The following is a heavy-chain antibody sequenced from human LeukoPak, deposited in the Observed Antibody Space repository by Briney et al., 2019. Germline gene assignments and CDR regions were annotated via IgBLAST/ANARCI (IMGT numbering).Heavy chain of an antibody. CDR3: ARALSPLTMTTVTTWGHYYYYMDV. Sequence: ASVKVSCKASGYTFTSYGISWVRQAPGQGLEWMGWISAYIGNTNYAQKLQGRVTMTTDTSTSTAYMELRSLRSDDTAVYYCARALSPLTMTTVTTWGHYYYYMDVWGKGTTVTVSS. CDR2: ISAYIGNT. J-gene: IGHJ6*03. CDR1: GYTFTSYG. D-gene: IGHD4-17*01. V-gene: IGHV1-18*01.